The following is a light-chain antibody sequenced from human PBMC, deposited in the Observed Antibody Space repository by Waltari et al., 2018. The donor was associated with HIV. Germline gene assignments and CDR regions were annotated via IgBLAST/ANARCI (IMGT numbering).Light chain of an antibody. CDR1: QSISSH. CDR3: QQSYITPYT. CDR2: AAS. V-gene: IGKV1-39*01. J-gene: IGKJ2*01. Sequence: DIQMTQSPYSLSASVGDRVTINCRASQSISSHLNWYQENPGKAPKALIFAASSLQSEVPSSFSGSGSGTDFTLILSNLQPEDFATYYCQQSYITPYTFGQGTKLEI.